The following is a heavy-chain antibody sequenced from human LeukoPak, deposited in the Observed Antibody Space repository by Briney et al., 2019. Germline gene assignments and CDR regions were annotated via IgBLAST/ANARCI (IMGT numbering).Heavy chain of an antibody. CDR2: IYPGDSDT. Sequence: GESLKISRKGSGYSFTSYWIGWVRQMPRKGLEWMGIIYPGDSDTRYSPSFQGQVTISADKSISTAYLQWSSLKASDTAMYYCARQVSLAGSSGYYYYWGQGTLVTVSS. V-gene: IGHV5-51*01. D-gene: IGHD3-22*01. CDR1: GYSFTSYW. CDR3: ARQVSLAGSSGYYYY. J-gene: IGHJ4*02.